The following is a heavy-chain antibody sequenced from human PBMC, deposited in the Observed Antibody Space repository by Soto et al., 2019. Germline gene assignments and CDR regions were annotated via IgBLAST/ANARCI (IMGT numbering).Heavy chain of an antibody. Sequence: GSLRLSCAASGFTFSAYSINWVRQAPGKGLDWVSSISSTSSVIFYAESVRGRFTISRDNAKNSLYLQMNGLRAEDTAVYYCVRGGSGANSADLFDAWGQGTLVTVSS. J-gene: IGHJ3*01. D-gene: IGHD3-10*01. CDR1: GFTFSAYS. CDR2: ISSTSSVI. V-gene: IGHV3-21*01. CDR3: VRGGSGANSADLFDA.